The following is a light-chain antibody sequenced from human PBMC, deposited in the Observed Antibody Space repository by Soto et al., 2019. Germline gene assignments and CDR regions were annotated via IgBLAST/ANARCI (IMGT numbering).Light chain of an antibody. V-gene: IGLV8-61*01. CDR3: VLYMGSGISV. J-gene: IGLJ2*01. CDR1: SGSVSTSYY. Sequence: QAVVTQEPSFSMSPGGTVTITCGLSSGSVSTSYYPSWYQQTPGQAPRTLIYNTYTRSSGVPDRFSASILGDKAALTITGAQADDESDYYCVLYMGSGISVFGGGTQLTVL. CDR2: NTY.